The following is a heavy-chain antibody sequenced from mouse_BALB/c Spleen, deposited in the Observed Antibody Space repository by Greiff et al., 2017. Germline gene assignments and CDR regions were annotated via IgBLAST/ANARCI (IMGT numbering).Heavy chain of an antibody. V-gene: IGHV5-17*02. D-gene: IGHD1-1*01. CDR3: GRYYGSSYDDAMDY. Sequence: EVKLMESGGGLVQPGGSRKLSCAASGFTFSSFGMHWVRQAPEKGLEWVAYISRGSSTIYYADTVKGRSTISSDNPKNTLFMQMTSLRSEDTAVCYCGRYYGSSYDDAMDYWGQGTSVTVSS. J-gene: IGHJ4*01. CDR1: GFTFSSFG. CDR2: ISRGSSTI.